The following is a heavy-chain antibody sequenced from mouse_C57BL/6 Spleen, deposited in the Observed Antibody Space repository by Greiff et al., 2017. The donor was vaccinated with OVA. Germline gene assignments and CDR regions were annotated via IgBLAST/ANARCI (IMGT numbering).Heavy chain of an antibody. CDR3: AREGITTPWYFDV. CDR2: IYPGSGST. J-gene: IGHJ1*03. D-gene: IGHD1-1*01. V-gene: IGHV1-55*01. CDR1: GYTFTSYW. Sequence: QVQLQQPGAELVKPGASVKMSCKASGYTFTSYWITWVKQRPGPGLEWIGDIYPGSGSTNYNEKFKSKATLTVDTSSSTAYMQLSSLTSEDAAGDDCAREGITTPWYFDVWGTGTTVTVSS.